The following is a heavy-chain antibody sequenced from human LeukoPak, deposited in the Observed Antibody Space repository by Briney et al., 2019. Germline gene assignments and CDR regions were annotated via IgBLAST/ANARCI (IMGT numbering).Heavy chain of an antibody. CDR2: IYSGGST. J-gene: IGHJ4*02. Sequence: PGGSLRLSCAASGFTVSSNYMSWVRQAPGKGLEWVSVIYSGGSTYYADSVKGRFTISRDNSKNTLYLQMSSLRAEDTAVYYCALGYCSSTSCYAGDYWGQGTLVTVSS. CDR1: GFTVSSNY. CDR3: ALGYCSSTSCYAGDY. V-gene: IGHV3-53*01. D-gene: IGHD2-2*01.